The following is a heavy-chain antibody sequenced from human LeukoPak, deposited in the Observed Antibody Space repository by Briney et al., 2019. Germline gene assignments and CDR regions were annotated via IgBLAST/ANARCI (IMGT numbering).Heavy chain of an antibody. D-gene: IGHD2-21*02. Sequence: GGSLRLSCAASGFTFSNYGMHWVRQAPGKGLEWVAVIWYDGSNKFHADSVRGRFTISRDISKNTLYLQMNSLRAEDTAVYYCARDTSLGDLSFDYWGQGTLVTVSS. J-gene: IGHJ4*02. CDR3: ARDTSLGDLSFDY. CDR1: GFTFSNYG. V-gene: IGHV3-33*01. CDR2: IWYDGSNK.